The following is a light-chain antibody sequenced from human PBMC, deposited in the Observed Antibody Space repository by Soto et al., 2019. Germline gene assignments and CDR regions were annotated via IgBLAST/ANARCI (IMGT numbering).Light chain of an antibody. Sequence: DIQMTQSPSSLSASVGDRVTITYRASQGIGNDLGWYQQKPERAPKRLIYAASSLQSGVPSRFSGSGSGTEFTLTISSLQPEDFATYYCLQHNSYPLTFGGGTKVEIK. J-gene: IGKJ4*01. CDR2: AAS. CDR1: QGIGND. CDR3: LQHNSYPLT. V-gene: IGKV1-17*01.